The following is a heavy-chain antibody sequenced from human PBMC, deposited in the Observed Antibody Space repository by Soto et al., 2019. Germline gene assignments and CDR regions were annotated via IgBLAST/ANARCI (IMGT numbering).Heavy chain of an antibody. CDR1: GFTFRLYA. D-gene: IGHD3-22*01. Sequence: GGSLRLSCVASGFTFRLYAMNWVRQAPGRGLEWVSSISGTGDTTYYADSVKGRVTISRDNSKKTLSLQMKSLRAEDTAVYYCAKGRTYHYESSGYSTFFDMWGQGTMVTVSS. V-gene: IGHV3-23*01. J-gene: IGHJ3*02. CDR2: ISGTGDTT. CDR3: AKGRTYHYESSGYSTFFDM.